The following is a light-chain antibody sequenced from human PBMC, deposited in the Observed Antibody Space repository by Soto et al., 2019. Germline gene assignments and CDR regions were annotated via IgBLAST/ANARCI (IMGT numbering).Light chain of an antibody. V-gene: IGKV3-20*01. CDR3: QQYGSSPRT. CDR1: QSVTSPF. CDR2: STS. J-gene: IGKJ1*01. Sequence: EIVLTQSPGTLSLSPGERATLSCRASQSVTSPFLAWYQQKPGQPPRLLIYSTSGWATGIPDRFSGSGSGTDFTLTISSLEPDDSAVYYCQQYGSSPRTFGQGTKV.